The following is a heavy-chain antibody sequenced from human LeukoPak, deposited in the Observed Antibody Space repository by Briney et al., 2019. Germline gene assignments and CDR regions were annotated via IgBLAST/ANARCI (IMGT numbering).Heavy chain of an antibody. Sequence: GGSLRLSCTASGFTFGDYAMSWFRQAPGKGLEWVGFIRSKAYGGTTGYAASVKGRFTISRDDSKSIAYLQMNSLKTEDTAVYYCTSDSDPEDAFDIWGQGTMVTVSS. V-gene: IGHV3-49*03. CDR1: GFTFGDYA. CDR2: IRSKAYGGTT. CDR3: TSDSDPEDAFDI. J-gene: IGHJ3*02.